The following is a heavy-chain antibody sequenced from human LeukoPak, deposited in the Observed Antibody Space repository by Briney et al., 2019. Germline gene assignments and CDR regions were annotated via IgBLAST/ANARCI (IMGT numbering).Heavy chain of an antibody. CDR1: GYTFTGYY. J-gene: IGHJ4*02. Sequence: RASVKVSCKASGYTFTGYYMHWVRRAPGQGLEWMGRINPNSGGTNYAQKFQGRVTMTRDTSISTAYMELSRLRSDDTAVYYCASTQTPGYDFWSGYLDYWGQGTLVTVSS. V-gene: IGHV1-2*06. CDR3: ASTQTPGYDFWSGYLDY. CDR2: INPNSGGT. D-gene: IGHD3-3*01.